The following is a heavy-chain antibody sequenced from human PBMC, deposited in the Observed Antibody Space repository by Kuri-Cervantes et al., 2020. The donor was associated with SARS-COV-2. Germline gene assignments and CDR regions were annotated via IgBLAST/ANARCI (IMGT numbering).Heavy chain of an antibody. CDR1: GFTFSSYA. V-gene: IGHV3-74*01. CDR3: ARICSSTSCLGNYFDY. D-gene: IGHD2-2*01. Sequence: GESLKISCAASGFTFSSYAMSWVRQARGKGLVWVSRINSDGSSTSYADSVKGRFTISRDNAKNTLYLQMNSLRAEDTAVYYCARICSSTSCLGNYFDYWGQGTLVTVSS. J-gene: IGHJ4*02. CDR2: INSDGSST.